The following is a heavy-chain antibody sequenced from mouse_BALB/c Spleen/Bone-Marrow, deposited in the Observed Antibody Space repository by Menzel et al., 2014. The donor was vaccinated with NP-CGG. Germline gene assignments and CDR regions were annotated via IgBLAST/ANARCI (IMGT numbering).Heavy chain of an antibody. CDR1: GLTFSSYG. CDR2: INSNGGST. V-gene: IGHV5-6-3*01. Sequence: EVKVVESGGGLVQPGGSLKLSCAASGLTFSSYGMSWVRQTPDKRLELVATINSNGGSTYYPDRVKGRFTISRDNARNTLYLQMSSLKSEDTAMYYCARSQAYYGNYFDYWGQGTTLTVSS. CDR3: ARSQAYYGNYFDY. J-gene: IGHJ2*01. D-gene: IGHD2-10*01.